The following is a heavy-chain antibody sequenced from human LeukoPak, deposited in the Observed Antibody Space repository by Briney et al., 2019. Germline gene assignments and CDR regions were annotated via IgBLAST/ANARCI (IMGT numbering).Heavy chain of an antibody. Sequence: GGSLRLSCAASGFTVSSNYMSWVRQAPGKGLEGVSIIYSGGSTFYADSVKGRFTISRDNSKNTLYLQTNSLRVEDTAVYYCATWAHSGYWIATFDYWGQGTLVTVSS. V-gene: IGHV3-53*01. CDR3: ATWAHSGYWIATFDY. D-gene: IGHD3-22*01. CDR1: GFTVSSNY. CDR2: IYSGGST. J-gene: IGHJ4*02.